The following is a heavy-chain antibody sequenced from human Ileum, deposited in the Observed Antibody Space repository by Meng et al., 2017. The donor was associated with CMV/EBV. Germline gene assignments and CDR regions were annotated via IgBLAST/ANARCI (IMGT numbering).Heavy chain of an antibody. Sequence: VRSGGGVSPGYGLWWVSTISRYGGSTYYADPVKGWFTLSRDSSKNTVYLQMNSLRAGDTAVYYCAKSPYNYGSGSYYDYWGQGTLVTVSS. CDR2: ISRYGGST. CDR1: V. J-gene: IGHJ4*02. V-gene: IGHV3-23*01. CDR3: AKSPYNYGSGSYYDY. D-gene: IGHD3-10*01.